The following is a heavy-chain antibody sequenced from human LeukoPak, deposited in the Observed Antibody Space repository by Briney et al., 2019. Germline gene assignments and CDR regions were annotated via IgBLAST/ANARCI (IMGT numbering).Heavy chain of an antibody. V-gene: IGHV3-15*01. CDR3: TTGGYRSSTSCYYYYGMDV. J-gene: IGHJ6*02. CDR2: IKSKTDGGTT. CDR1: GFTFSNAW. Sequence: GGSLRLSCAASGFTFSNAWMSWVRQAPGKGLEWIGRIKSKTDGGTTDYAAPVKGRFTISRDDSKNTLYLQMNSLKTEDTAVYYCTTGGYRSSTSCYYYYGMDVWGQGTTVTVSS. D-gene: IGHD2-2*01.